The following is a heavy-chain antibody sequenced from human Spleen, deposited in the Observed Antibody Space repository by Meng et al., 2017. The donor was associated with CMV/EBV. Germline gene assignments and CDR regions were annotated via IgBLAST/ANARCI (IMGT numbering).Heavy chain of an antibody. V-gene: IGHV4-39*01. D-gene: IGHD3-22*01. J-gene: IGHJ4*02. Sequence: GSLRLSCTVSGGSISSSSYYWGWIRQPPGKELEWIGSIYYSGSTYYNPSLKSRFTISVDTSKNQFSLKLSSVTAADTAVYYCARQAYYDFTKNFDYWGPGTLVTVSS. CDR3: ARQAYYDFTKNFDY. CDR2: IYYSGST. CDR1: GGSISSSSYY.